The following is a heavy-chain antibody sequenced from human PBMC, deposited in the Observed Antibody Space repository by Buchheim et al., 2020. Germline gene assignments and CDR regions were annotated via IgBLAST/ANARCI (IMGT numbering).Heavy chain of an antibody. V-gene: IGHV3-7*01. J-gene: IGHJ4*02. CDR3: ARVSDSSWGKF. D-gene: IGHD7-27*01. Sequence: EVQLVESGGALVQPGGSLRLSCATSGFTFTNYGMRWVRQAPGKGLECVASANQDGSGQYYVDSVKGRLTISRDNAKNSVYLQMNSLRAEDTAVYYCARVSDSSWGKFWGQGTL. CDR1: GFTFTNYG. CDR2: ANQDGSGQ.